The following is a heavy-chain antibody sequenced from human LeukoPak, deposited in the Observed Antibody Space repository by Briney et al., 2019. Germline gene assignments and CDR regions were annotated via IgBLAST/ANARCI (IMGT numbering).Heavy chain of an antibody. CDR3: ARGRDGYNYYFDY. CDR1: GFTFSSYW. D-gene: IGHD5-24*01. CDR2: IKQDGSEK. J-gene: IGHJ4*02. V-gene: IGHV3-7*01. Sequence: PGGSLRLSCAASGFTFSSYWMSGVLQAPGKGREGVANIKQDGSEKYYVDSVKGRFTISIDNAKNSLYLQMNSLRAEDTAVYYCARGRDGYNYYFDYWGQGTLVTVSS.